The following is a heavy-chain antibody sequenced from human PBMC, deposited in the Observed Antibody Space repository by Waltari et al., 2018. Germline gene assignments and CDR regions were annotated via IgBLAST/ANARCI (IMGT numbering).Heavy chain of an antibody. CDR1: GGSFSGYY. CDR2: INHSGSN. Sequence: QVQLQQWGAGLLKPSETLSLTCAVYGGSFSGYYWSWIRQPPGKGLEWIGEINHSGSNNYNPALKSRVTRSVDTSKNQFSLKLSSVTAAETAVYYWARAKGGGVIHPNYYYGMDVWGQGTTVTVSS. D-gene: IGHD3-16*02. CDR3: ARAKGGGVIHPNYYYGMDV. J-gene: IGHJ6*02. V-gene: IGHV4-34*01.